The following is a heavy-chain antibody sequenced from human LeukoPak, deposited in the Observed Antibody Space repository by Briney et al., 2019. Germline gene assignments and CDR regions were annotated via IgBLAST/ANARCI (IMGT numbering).Heavy chain of an antibody. Sequence: GGTLRLSCAASGFTFSNYDMSWVRQAPGKGLECVSAISGSGGSTYYADSVKGRFTISRDNSKNTLYLQMNSLRAEDTAVYYCARDSTTDIDFDYWGQGTLVTVSS. V-gene: IGHV3-23*01. CDR2: ISGSGGST. J-gene: IGHJ4*02. CDR1: GFTFSNYD. D-gene: IGHD5/OR15-5a*01. CDR3: ARDSTTDIDFDY.